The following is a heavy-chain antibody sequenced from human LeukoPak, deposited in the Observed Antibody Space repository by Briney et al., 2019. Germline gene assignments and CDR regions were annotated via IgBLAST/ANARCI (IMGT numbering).Heavy chain of an antibody. CDR3: AREGEDTAMAPDY. CDR2: INPSGGSA. J-gene: IGHJ4*02. D-gene: IGHD5-18*01. V-gene: IGHV1-46*01. CDR1: GYTFSRYY. Sequence: AASVKVSCKASGYTFSRYYMHWVRQAPGQGREWMGIINPSGGSASTAQRFQGRVTMTMTRDTSTSTVYMELSSLRSEATAVYYCAREGEDTAMAPDYWGQGTLVTVSS.